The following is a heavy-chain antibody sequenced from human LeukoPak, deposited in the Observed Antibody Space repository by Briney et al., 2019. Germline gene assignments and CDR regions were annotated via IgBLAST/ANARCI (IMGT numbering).Heavy chain of an antibody. CDR3: ARESYNWDPFDY. J-gene: IGHJ4*02. CDR2: INPNTAGT. D-gene: IGHD1-20*01. V-gene: IGHV1-2*02. CDR1: GYTFTGYY. Sequence: ASVKVSCKASGYTFTGYYMHWVRQAPGQGLEWMGWINPNTAGTNYAQKFQGRVTMTWDTSISTAYMDLSSLRSDDTAVYYCARESYNWDPFDYWGQGTLVTVSS.